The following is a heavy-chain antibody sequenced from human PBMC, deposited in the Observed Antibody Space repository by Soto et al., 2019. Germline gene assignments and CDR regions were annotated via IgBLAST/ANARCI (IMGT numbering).Heavy chain of an antibody. D-gene: IGHD1-26*01. CDR3: AKDCAGWELRPHYGMDV. CDR1: GFTFSSYG. V-gene: IGHV3-30*18. CDR2: ISYDGSNK. Sequence: QVQLVESGGGVVQPGRSLRLSCAASGFTFSSYGMHWVRQAPGKGLEWVAVISYDGSNKYYADSVKGRFTISRDNSKNTLYLQMNSLRAEDTDVYYCAKDCAGWELRPHYGMDVWGQGSTVTVSS. J-gene: IGHJ6*02.